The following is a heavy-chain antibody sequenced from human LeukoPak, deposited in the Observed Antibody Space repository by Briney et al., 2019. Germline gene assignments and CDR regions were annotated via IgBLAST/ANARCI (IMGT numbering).Heavy chain of an antibody. CDR2: ISGDGGST. CDR3: AKDSCSSTSCYVEY. D-gene: IGHD2-2*01. Sequence: GGSLRLSCAASGFTFDDYAMHWVRQAPGKGLEWVSLISGDGGSTYYADSVMRRCTVSRDNSKNSLYVQMNSLRTEDTALYYCAKDSCSSTSCYVEYGGPETGDTVSS. V-gene: IGHV3-43*02. J-gene: IGHJ4*02. CDR1: GFTFDDYA.